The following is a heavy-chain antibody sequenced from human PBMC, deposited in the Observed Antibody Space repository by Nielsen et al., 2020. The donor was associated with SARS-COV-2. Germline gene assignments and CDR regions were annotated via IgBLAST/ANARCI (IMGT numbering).Heavy chain of an antibody. D-gene: IGHD3-22*01. CDR1: GGSISSYY. CDR2: IYYSGST. Sequence: SETLSLTCTVSGGSISSYYWSWIRQPPGKGLEWIGYIYYSGSTNYNPSLKSRVTISVDTSKNQFSLKLSSVTAADTAVYYCARLGFYYDSSGYNPVGAAFDIWGQGTMVTVSS. J-gene: IGHJ3*02. CDR3: ARLGFYYDSSGYNPVGAAFDI. V-gene: IGHV4-59*08.